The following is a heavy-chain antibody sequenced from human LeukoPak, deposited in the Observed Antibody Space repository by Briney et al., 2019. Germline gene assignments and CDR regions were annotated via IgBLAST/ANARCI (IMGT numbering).Heavy chain of an antibody. D-gene: IGHD2-2*02. J-gene: IGHJ4*02. V-gene: IGHV4-59*08. CDR2: IYYSGST. CDR1: GGSISSYY. Sequence: SETLSLTCTVSGGSISSYYWSWIRQPPGKGLEWIGYIYYSGSTNYNPSLKSRVTISVDTSKNQFSLKLSSVTAADTAVYYCARTIQARWSPIDYRGQGTLVTVSS. CDR3: ARTIQARWSPIDY.